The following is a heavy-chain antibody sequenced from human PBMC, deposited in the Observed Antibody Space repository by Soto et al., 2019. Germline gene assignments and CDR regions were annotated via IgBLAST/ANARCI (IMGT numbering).Heavy chain of an antibody. CDR3: AKNPGYYYDSTGYHFDY. Sequence: EVQLLESGGGLVQPGGSLRLSCAASEFTFSNYAMSWVRQAPGKGLEWVSAISYGGGTTYYADSVKGRFTISRDNSKNTLYLKMNSLRAEDTAVYYRAKNPGYYYDSTGYHFDYWGQGTLVTVSS. V-gene: IGHV3-23*01. D-gene: IGHD3-22*01. J-gene: IGHJ4*02. CDR1: EFTFSNYA. CDR2: ISYGGGTT.